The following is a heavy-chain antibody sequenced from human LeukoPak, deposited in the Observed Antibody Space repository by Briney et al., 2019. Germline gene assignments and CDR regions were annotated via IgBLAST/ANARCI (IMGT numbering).Heavy chain of an antibody. CDR1: GFTFSSYE. J-gene: IGHJ4*02. CDR2: ISTSGSTI. D-gene: IGHD5-18*01. CDR3: ATDGPGYSFDH. V-gene: IGHV3-48*03. Sequence: GGSLRLSSAASGFTFSSYEINWVRHAPPQGLEWASCISTSGSTIHYADPVKGRFTIYRDNARNSLYLQMNSLRAEHTAVYYCATDGPGYSFDHWGQGTLVTVSS.